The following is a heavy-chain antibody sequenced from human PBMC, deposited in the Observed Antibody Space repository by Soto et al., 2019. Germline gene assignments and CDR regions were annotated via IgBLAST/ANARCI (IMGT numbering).Heavy chain of an antibody. J-gene: IGHJ6*02. V-gene: IGHV1-2*02. CDR2: INPNSGGT. CDR3: ARLSAGRYCTNGVCYDNYYYGMDV. CDR1: GYTFTGYY. Sequence: ASLKVSCKASGYTFTGYYMHWVRQAPGQGLEWMGWINPNSGGTNYAQKFQGRVTMTRDTSISTAYMELSRLRSDDTAVYYCARLSAGRYCTNGVCYDNYYYGMDVWGQGTTVTVSS. D-gene: IGHD2-8*01.